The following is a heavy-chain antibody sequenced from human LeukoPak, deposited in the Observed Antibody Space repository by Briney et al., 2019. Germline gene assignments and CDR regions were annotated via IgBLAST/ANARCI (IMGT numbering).Heavy chain of an antibody. CDR1: GFTFSSYA. CDR3: AREEYSEGFDP. D-gene: IGHD6-6*01. CDR2: ISYDGSNK. Sequence: PGGSLRLSCAASGFTFSSYAMHWVRQAPGKGLEWVAVISYDGSNKYYADSVKGRFAISRDNSKNTLDLQMNSLRAEDTAVYYCAREEYSEGFDPWGQGTLVTVSS. V-gene: IGHV3-30*09. J-gene: IGHJ5*02.